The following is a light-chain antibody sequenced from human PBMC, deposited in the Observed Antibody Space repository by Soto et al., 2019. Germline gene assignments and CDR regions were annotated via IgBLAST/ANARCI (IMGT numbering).Light chain of an antibody. CDR3: QQSYSTTSIT. CDR2: AAS. V-gene: IGKV1-39*01. Sequence: DVQMTQFPSSLSASVGDRVTITCRASQNIGTYVNWYQHKPGKAPKLLLYAASTLQSAVPSRFSGRGSGTDFTLTLSRLQSEDLATYYCQQSYSTTSITFGRGTLLEI. CDR1: QNIGTY. J-gene: IGKJ5*01.